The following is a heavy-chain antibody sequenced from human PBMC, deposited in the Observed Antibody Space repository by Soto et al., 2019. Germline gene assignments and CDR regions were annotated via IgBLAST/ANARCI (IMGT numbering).Heavy chain of an antibody. D-gene: IGHD3-3*01. CDR3: ARHAYDLWSRHPNPRHYYRMDV. CDR2: IYPGDSNT. CDR1: GYSFTSYW. Sequence: EVQLVQSGAEVKKPGESLKISCKGSGYSFTSYWIGWVRQMPGKGLEWMGIIYPGDSNTRYSPSLQGQVTISVDKSISTSYLQWSSLKATDTAMYYCARHAYDLWSRHPNPRHYYRMDVWGQGTTVTVSS. V-gene: IGHV5-51*01. J-gene: IGHJ6*02.